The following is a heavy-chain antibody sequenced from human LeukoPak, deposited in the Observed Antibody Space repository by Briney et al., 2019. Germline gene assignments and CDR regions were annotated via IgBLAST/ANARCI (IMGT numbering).Heavy chain of an antibody. Sequence: SETLSLTCTVSGGSISSSSYYWGWIRQPPGKGLEWIGGIYYSGSTYYNPSLKSRVTISVDTSKNQFSLKLSSVTAADTAVYYCARHRYYGSGNIWFDPWGQGTLVTVSS. V-gene: IGHV4-39*01. CDR1: GGSISSSSYY. J-gene: IGHJ5*02. CDR2: IYYSGST. D-gene: IGHD3-10*01. CDR3: ARHRYYGSGNIWFDP.